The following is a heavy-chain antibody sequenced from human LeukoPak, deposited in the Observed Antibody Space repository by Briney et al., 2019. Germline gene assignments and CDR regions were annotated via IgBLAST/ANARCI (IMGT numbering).Heavy chain of an antibody. CDR3: ARAYCGGDCYNPFDY. D-gene: IGHD2-21*01. J-gene: IGHJ4*02. CDR2: IYTSGGT. V-gene: IGHV4-61*02. CDR1: GGSISSGSYY. Sequence: PSETLSLTCTVSGGSISSGSYYWSWIRQPAGKGLEWIGRIYTSGGTNYNPSLKSRVTISVDTSKNQFSLKLSSVTAADTAVYYCARAYCGGDCYNPFDYWGQGTLVTVSS.